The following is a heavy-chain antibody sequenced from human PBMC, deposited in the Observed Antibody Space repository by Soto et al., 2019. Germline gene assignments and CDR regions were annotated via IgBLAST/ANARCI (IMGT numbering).Heavy chain of an antibody. CDR3: VRGYGGYNHYFDS. CDR1: EGSITVYY. Sequence: SETLSITCIFSEGSITVYYWNWVRQPPGKGLEWIGYIYFSGTTNYNPSLKSRLTISVDTSKNQFSLRLSSVTAADTAVYYCVRGYGGYNHYFDSWGQGTMVTVSS. J-gene: IGHJ4*02. V-gene: IGHV4-59*01. D-gene: IGHD5-12*01. CDR2: IYFSGTT.